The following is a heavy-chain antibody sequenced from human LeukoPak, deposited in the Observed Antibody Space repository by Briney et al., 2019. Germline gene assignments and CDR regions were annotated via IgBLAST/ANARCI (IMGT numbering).Heavy chain of an antibody. Sequence: GGSLRLSCAASGFTFSSYGMHWVRQAPGKGLEWVSAISGSGGSTYYADSVKGRFTISRDNSKNTLYLQTNSLRAEDTAVYYSTRDDYGETFDYWGQGTLVTVSS. D-gene: IGHD4-17*01. V-gene: IGHV3-23*01. CDR3: TRDDYGETFDY. J-gene: IGHJ4*02. CDR1: GFTFSSYG. CDR2: ISGSGGST.